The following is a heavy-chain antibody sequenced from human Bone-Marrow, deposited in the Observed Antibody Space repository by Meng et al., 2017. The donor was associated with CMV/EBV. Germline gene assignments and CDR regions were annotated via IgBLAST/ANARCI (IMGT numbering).Heavy chain of an antibody. Sequence: SVKVSRKASGYTFNAYGISWVRQAPGQGLEWMGWISTYNGNTNYEQKVQGRVTMTTATSTSTVYMELRSLSSDDTAVYYCARDRSLSATNTSYYFYGLDVWGQGTTVTVSS. J-gene: IGHJ6*02. CDR2: ISTYNGNT. V-gene: IGHV1-18*04. D-gene: IGHD1-26*01. CDR3: ARDRSLSATNTSYYFYGLDV. CDR1: GYTFNAYG.